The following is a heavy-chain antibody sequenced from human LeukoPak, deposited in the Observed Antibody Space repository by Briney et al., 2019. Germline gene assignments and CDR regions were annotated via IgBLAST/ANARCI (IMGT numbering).Heavy chain of an antibody. CDR3: ARTLYGSGSDDAFDI. Sequence: ASVKVSCKASGYTFTSYYMHWVRQAPGQGLEWMGIINPSGGSTSYAQKFQGRVTMTRDMSTSTVYMELSSLRSEDTAVYYCARTLYGSGSDDAFDIWGQGTMVTVSS. CDR2: INPSGGST. J-gene: IGHJ3*02. D-gene: IGHD3-10*01. V-gene: IGHV1-46*01. CDR1: GYTFTSYY.